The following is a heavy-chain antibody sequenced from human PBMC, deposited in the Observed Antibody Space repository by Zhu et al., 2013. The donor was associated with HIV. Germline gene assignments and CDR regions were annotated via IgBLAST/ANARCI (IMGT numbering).Heavy chain of an antibody. V-gene: IGHV1-69*01. J-gene: IGHJ5*02. D-gene: IGHD3-3*01. CDR3: ARPWQSVGPKKRARKTLWFDP. CDR2: IIPIFGAT. Sequence: QVQLVQSGAEVKKPGSSVKVSCKASGDTINSYAINWMRQAPGQGLEWMGGIIPIFGATKYAQKFQGRVTITADESTSTVFMELSSLTSEDTAVYYCARPWQSVGPKKRARKTLWFDPWGQGTLVIVSS. CDR1: GDTINSYA.